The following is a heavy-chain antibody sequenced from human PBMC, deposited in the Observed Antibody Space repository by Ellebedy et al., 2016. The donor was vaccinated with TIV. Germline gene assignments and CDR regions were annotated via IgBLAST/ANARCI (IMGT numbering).Heavy chain of an antibody. CDR2: MPNDGTNE. CDR3: ARVLSGTKRGSEFYYYALDV. Sequence: GESLKISCAASAFTFSTFAVHWVRQAPGKGLEWVAFMPNDGTNEYYADSVKGRFTFSRDLSNNRVYLQMNSLRTDDTAVYYYARVLSGTKRGSEFYYYALDVWGQGTTVTVSS. D-gene: IGHD2-2*01. J-gene: IGHJ6*02. CDR1: AFTFSTFA. V-gene: IGHV3-30-3*01.